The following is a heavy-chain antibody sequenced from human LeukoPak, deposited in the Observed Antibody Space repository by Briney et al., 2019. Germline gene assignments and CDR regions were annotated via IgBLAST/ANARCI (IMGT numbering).Heavy chain of an antibody. CDR2: IYYSGST. D-gene: IGHD3-3*01. Sequence: SETLSLTCAVSGGSISSADYSWSWIRQPPGKGLEWIGYIYYSGSTKYNPSLKSRVTISVDTSKNQFSLKLSSVTAADTAVYYCARGGFGVPFDYWGQGTLVTVSS. V-gene: IGHV4-61*08. CDR3: ARGGFGVPFDY. J-gene: IGHJ4*02. CDR1: GGSISSADYS.